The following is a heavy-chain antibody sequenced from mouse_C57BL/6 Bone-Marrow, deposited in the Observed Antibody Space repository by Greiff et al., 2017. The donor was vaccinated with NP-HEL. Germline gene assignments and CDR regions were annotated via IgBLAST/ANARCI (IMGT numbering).Heavy chain of an antibody. CDR3: ARFLYGNYFDY. V-gene: IGHV1-7*01. CDR1: GYTFTSYW. D-gene: IGHD2-1*01. Sequence: QVHVKQSGAELAKPGASVKLSCKASGYTFTSYWMHWVKQRPGQGLEWIGYINPSSGYTKYNQKFKDKATLTADKSSSTAYMQLSSLTYEDSAVYYCARFLYGNYFDYWGQGTTLTVSS. J-gene: IGHJ2*01. CDR2: INPSSGYT.